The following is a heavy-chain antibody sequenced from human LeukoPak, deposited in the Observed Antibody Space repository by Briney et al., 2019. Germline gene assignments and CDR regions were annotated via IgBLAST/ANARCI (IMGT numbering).Heavy chain of an antibody. V-gene: IGHV3-30-3*01. CDR3: AREGYYGSGSPPSLYFDY. CDR2: TSSDLNVK. D-gene: IGHD3-10*01. J-gene: IGHJ4*02. Sequence: GGFLRLSCAASGFTFRNYVIHWVRQAPGKGLEWVAVTSSDLNVKLYADSVKGRFTISRDNSRSTLYLQMNSLRPEDTAIYYCAREGYYGSGSPPSLYFDYWGQGTLVTVSS. CDR1: GFTFRNYV.